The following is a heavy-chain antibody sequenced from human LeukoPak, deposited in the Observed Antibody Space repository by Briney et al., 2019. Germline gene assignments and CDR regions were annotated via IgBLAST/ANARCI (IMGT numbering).Heavy chain of an antibody. V-gene: IGHV4-39*07. CDR2: IYYSGST. J-gene: IGHJ6*03. D-gene: IGHD3-22*01. Sequence: SETLSLTCAVSGGSISSNSYYWGWIRQPPGKGLEWIGSIYYSGSTYYNPSLKSRVTISVDTSKNQFSLKLSSVTAADTAVHYCARDRFDDSSGYYYHYYYYMDVWGKGTTVTVSS. CDR3: ARDRFDDSSGYYYHYYYYMDV. CDR1: GGSISSNSYY.